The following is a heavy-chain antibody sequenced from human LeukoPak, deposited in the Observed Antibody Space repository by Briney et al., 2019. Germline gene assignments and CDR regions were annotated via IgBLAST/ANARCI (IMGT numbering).Heavy chain of an antibody. Sequence: GGSLRLSCAASGFAFSGYGMHWVRQAPGKGLEWVAFIRYDGSNEYYADSVKGRFTISRDNSKNTLYLQMNSLRAEDTAVYYCARNRQYYYYYYMDVWGKGTTVTVSS. CDR2: IRYDGSNE. J-gene: IGHJ6*03. D-gene: IGHD1-14*01. CDR1: GFAFSGYG. V-gene: IGHV3-30*02. CDR3: ARNRQYYYYYYMDV.